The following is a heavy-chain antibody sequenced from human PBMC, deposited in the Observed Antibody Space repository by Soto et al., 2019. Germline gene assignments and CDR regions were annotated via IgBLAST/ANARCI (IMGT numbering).Heavy chain of an antibody. CDR1: GGSFSGYY. CDR2: INHSGST. Sequence: SETLSLTCAVYGGSFSGYYWSWIRQPPGKGLEWIGEINHSGSTNYNPSLKSRVTISVDTSKNQFSLKLSSVTAADTAVYYCARGDYDFGLVSAKSPHYSYHSLDVCGQRT. CDR3: ARGDYDFGLVSAKSPHYSYHSLDV. J-gene: IGHJ6*02. V-gene: IGHV4-34*01. D-gene: IGHD3-3*01.